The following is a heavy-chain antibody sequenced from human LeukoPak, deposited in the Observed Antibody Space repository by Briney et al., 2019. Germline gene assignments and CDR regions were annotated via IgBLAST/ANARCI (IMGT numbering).Heavy chain of an antibody. V-gene: IGHV4-4*07. CDR2: IYTSGST. J-gene: IGHJ6*03. Sequence: SETLSLTCTVSGGSISSYYWSWIRQPAGKGLEWIGRIYTSGSTNYNPSLKSRVTMSVDTSKNQFSLKLSSVTAADTAVYYCARALGYCSSTSCYGLLYYYYYYMDVWGKGTTVTVSS. CDR1: GGSISSYY. CDR3: ARALGYCSSTSCYGLLYYYYYYMDV. D-gene: IGHD2-2*01.